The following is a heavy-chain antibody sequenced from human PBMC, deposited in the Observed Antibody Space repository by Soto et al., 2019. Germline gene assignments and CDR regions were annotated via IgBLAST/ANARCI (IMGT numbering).Heavy chain of an antibody. Sequence: GGSLRLSCAASGFSFSSYALSWGRQAPGKELEGCSTISGSDGKTYYADSVKGRFSISRDTSKTTLYLQMNSLRVEDTAVYYCARWSFLDYWGQGTRVTVSS. D-gene: IGHD1-26*01. CDR2: ISGSDGKT. CDR3: ARWSFLDY. V-gene: IGHV3-23*01. J-gene: IGHJ4*02. CDR1: GFSFSSYA.